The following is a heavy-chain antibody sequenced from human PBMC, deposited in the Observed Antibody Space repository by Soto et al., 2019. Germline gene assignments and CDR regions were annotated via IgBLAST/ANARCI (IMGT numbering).Heavy chain of an antibody. Sequence: ASVKVSCKASGYTFTNYAIIWVRQAPGQGLEWMGWISAYNGNTNYAQKFQGRVTMTTDTSTTTAYMELRSLRSDDTAVFYCARIRDLRFFDWLYFDYWGRGTLVTVSS. CDR1: GYTFTNYA. CDR2: ISAYNGNT. J-gene: IGHJ4*02. V-gene: IGHV1-18*01. D-gene: IGHD3-9*01. CDR3: ARIRDLRFFDWLYFDY.